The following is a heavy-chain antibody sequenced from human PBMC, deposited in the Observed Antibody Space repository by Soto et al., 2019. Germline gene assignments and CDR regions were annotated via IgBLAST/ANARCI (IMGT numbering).Heavy chain of an antibody. V-gene: IGHV4-30-4*01. D-gene: IGHD6-13*01. CDR3: ARENSPGIAAAGTVY. Sequence: LSLTCTVSGGSISSGDYYWSWIRQPPGKGLEWIGYIYYSGSTYYNPTLKSRVTISVDTSKNQFSLKLSSVTAADTAVYYCARENSPGIAAAGTVYWGQGTLVTVSS. CDR2: IYYSGST. J-gene: IGHJ4*02. CDR1: GGSISSGDYY.